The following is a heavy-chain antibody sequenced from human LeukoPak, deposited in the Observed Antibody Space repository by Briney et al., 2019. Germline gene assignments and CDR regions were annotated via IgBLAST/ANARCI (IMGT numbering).Heavy chain of an antibody. Sequence: GGSLRLSCVASGFTFSSYEMNWVRQAPGKGLEWVSYISSSGSIIYYADSVKGRFTISRDNAKNSLYLQMNSLRAEDTAVYYCARGDRDLLDYYYYMDVWGKGTTVTVSS. V-gene: IGHV3-48*03. CDR3: ARGDRDLLDYYYYMDV. J-gene: IGHJ6*03. CDR2: ISSSGSII. CDR1: GFTFSSYE. D-gene: IGHD3-3*01.